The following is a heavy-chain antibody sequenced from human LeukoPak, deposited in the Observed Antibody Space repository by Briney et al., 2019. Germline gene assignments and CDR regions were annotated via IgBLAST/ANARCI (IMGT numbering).Heavy chain of an antibody. J-gene: IGHJ4*02. Sequence: TGGSLRLSCAASGFTFYNYAMSWVRQAPGKGLEWVSAITGSGTDTFHADSVKGRFTISGDNSESTLYLQMNSLRAEDTATYYCAKGSSSSRPYYFDYWGQGTLVTVSS. D-gene: IGHD6-6*01. CDR2: ITGSGTDT. CDR3: AKGSSSSRPYYFDY. CDR1: GFTFYNYA. V-gene: IGHV3-23*01.